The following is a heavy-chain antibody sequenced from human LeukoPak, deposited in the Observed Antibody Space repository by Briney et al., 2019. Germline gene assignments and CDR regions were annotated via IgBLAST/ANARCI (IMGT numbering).Heavy chain of an antibody. V-gene: IGHV3-15*01. CDR1: GFTFSNAW. CDR2: IKSKTDGGTT. J-gene: IGHJ4*02. D-gene: IGHD3-22*01. CDR3: TTDLEGYYYDSSGYSLGY. Sequence: GRSLRLSCAASGFTFSNAWMSWVRQAPGKGMEWVGRIKSKTDGGTTDYAAPVKGRFTISRDDSKNTLYLQMNSLKTEGTAVYYCTTDLEGYYYDSSGYSLGYWGQGTLVTVSS.